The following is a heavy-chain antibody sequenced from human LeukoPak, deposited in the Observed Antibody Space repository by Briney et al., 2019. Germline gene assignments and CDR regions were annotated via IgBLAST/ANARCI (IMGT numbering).Heavy chain of an antibody. CDR2: ISWDGGST. CDR3: ARSDSSGYYPLLPPGY. D-gene: IGHD3-22*01. J-gene: IGHJ4*02. Sequence: GGSLRLSCAASGFTFDDYTMHWVRQAPGKGLEWVSLISWDGGSTYYADSVKGRFTISRDNSKNSLYLQMNSLRTEDTALYYCARSDSSGYYPLLPPGYWGQGTLVTVSS. V-gene: IGHV3-43*01. CDR1: GFTFDDYT.